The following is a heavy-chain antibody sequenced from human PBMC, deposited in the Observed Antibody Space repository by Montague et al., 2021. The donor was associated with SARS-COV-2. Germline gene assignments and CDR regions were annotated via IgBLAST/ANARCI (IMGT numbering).Heavy chain of an antibody. V-gene: IGHV6-1*01. Sequence: CAISGDSVASNIAAWNWIRQSPSRGLEWLGRTKYTSTRYETYAVSVQSRITITADTSKSQFSLHLNSVTPEDTAVYYCARDLYWASDAWGLGTTVTVSA. CDR3: ARDLYWASDA. J-gene: IGHJ3*01. D-gene: IGHD2-8*02. CDR1: GDSVASNIAA. CDR2: TKYTSTRYE.